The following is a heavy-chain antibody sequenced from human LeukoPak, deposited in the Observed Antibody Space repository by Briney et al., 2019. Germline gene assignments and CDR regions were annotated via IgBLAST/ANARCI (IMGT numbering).Heavy chain of an antibody. D-gene: IGHD6-13*01. CDR1: GFTFSSYA. CDR3: AKRNYSSSWYVDAFDI. J-gene: IGHJ3*02. Sequence: GGSLRLSCAASGFTFSSYAMSWVRQAPGKGLEWVSAISGSGGSTYYADSVKGRFTISRDNSKNTLYLQMNSLRAEDTAVYYCAKRNYSSSWYVDAFDIWGQGTMVTVSS. V-gene: IGHV3-23*01. CDR2: ISGSGGST.